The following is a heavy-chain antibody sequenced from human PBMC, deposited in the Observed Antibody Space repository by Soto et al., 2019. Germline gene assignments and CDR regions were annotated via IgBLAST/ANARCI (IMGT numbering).Heavy chain of an antibody. CDR2: ISYDGSNK. D-gene: IGHD2-21*02. CDR3: ARDGRAYCGGDCYSFAQH. V-gene: IGHV3-30-3*01. Sequence: GGSLRLSCAASGFTFSDYAMYWVRQAPGKGLEWVAVISYDGSNKYYADSVKGRFTISRDNSKNTLYLQMNSLRAEDTAVYYCARDGRAYCGGDCYSFAQHWGQGTLVTV. J-gene: IGHJ1*01. CDR1: GFTFSDYA.